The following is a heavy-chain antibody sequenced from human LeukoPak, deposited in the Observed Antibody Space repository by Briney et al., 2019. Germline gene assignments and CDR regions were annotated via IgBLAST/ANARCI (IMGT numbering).Heavy chain of an antibody. Sequence: PSETLSLTCAVSGGSISSNNWWSGVRQPPGKGLEWIGEISHSGSTNYNPSLKSRVTISVDKPKNRFSLKLTSVTAADTAVYYCAGCYNSGSPADFWGQGTLVTVSS. J-gene: IGHJ4*02. CDR1: GGSISSNNW. CDR3: AGCYNSGSPADF. V-gene: IGHV4-4*02. CDR2: ISHSGST. D-gene: IGHD6-25*01.